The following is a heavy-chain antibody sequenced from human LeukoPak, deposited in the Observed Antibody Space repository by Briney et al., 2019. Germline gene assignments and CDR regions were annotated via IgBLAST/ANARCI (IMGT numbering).Heavy chain of an antibody. J-gene: IGHJ6*04. CDR2: ISSSSSYI. Sequence: PGGSLRLSCAASGFTFSSYSMNWVRQAPGKGLEWVSSISSSSSYIYYADSVKGRFTISRDNAKNSLYLQMNSLRAEDTAVYYCARDSRVPGVVVWTGMDVWGKGTTVTVSS. CDR1: GFTFSSYS. D-gene: IGHD2-2*01. V-gene: IGHV3-21*01. CDR3: ARDSRVPGVVVWTGMDV.